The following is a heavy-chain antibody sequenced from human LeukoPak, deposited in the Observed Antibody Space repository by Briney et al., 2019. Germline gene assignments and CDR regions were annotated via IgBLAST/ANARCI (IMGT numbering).Heavy chain of an antibody. J-gene: IGHJ3*02. CDR3: ARGIAAAGTAFDI. CDR2: INAGNGNT. V-gene: IGHV1-3*01. D-gene: IGHD6-13*01. Sequence: ASVKVSCKTSGDTFSSYAMHWVRQAPGQRLEWMGWINAGNGNTKYSQKFQGRVTITRDTSASTAYMELSSLRSEDTAVYYCARGIAAAGTAFDIWGQGTMVTVSS. CDR1: GDTFSSYA.